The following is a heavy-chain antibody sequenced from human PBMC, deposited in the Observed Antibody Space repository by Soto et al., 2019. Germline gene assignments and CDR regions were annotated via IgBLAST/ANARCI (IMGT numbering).Heavy chain of an antibody. CDR2: ISGSGGST. CDR3: AKVRWFGELFDY. J-gene: IGHJ4*02. V-gene: IGHV3-23*01. Sequence: GESLKISCAASGFTFSSYAMSWVRQAPGKGLEWVSAISGSGGSTYYADSVKGRFTISRDNSKNTLYLQMNSLRAEDTAVYYCAKVRWFGELFDYWGQGTLVTVSS. CDR1: GFTFSSYA. D-gene: IGHD3-10*01.